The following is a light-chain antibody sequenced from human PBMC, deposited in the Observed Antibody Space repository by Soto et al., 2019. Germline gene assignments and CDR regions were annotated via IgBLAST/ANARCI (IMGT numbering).Light chain of an antibody. J-gene: IGLJ1*01. CDR1: SSNIGAGYD. CDR2: GNN. CDR3: QSYDGRLSGYV. V-gene: IGLV1-40*01. Sequence: QAVVTQPPSVSGAPGQRVTISCTGSSSNIGAGYDVHWYKQLPGTAPKLLIFGNNNRPSGVPDRFSGSKSGTSASLAITGLQAEDEADYYCQSYDGRLSGYVFGTGTKLTVL.